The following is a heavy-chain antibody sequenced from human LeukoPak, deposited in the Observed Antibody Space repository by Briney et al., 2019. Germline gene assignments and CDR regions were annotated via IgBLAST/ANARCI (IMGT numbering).Heavy chain of an antibody. CDR3: AKIRKAAGTNYFDY. D-gene: IGHD6-13*01. J-gene: IGHJ4*02. Sequence: GGSLRLSCAASGFTFSSYVMSWVRQAPGKGLEWVSAISASGGGTFYADSVKGRFTISRDNSKNTLYLQMNSLRAEDTAVYYCAKIRKAAGTNYFDYWGQGTLVTVSS. CDR2: ISASGGGT. V-gene: IGHV3-23*01. CDR1: GFTFSSYV.